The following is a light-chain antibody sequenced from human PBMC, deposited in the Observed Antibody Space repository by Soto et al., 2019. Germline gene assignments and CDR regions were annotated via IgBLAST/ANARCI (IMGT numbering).Light chain of an antibody. V-gene: IGLV2-8*02. Sequence: QSVLTQPPSASRSPGQSVTISCTGTSSDVGGYNYVSWYQQHPGKAPKLMIYEVSKRPSGVPDRFSGSKSGNTASLTVSGLQAEDEADYYCSSYAGSLYVFGTGTKVTVL. CDR1: SSDVGGYNY. J-gene: IGLJ1*01. CDR3: SSYAGSLYV. CDR2: EVS.